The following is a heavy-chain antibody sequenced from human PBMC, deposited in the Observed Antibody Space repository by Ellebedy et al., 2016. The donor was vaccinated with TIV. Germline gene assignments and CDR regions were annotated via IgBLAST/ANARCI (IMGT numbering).Heavy chain of an antibody. J-gene: IGHJ4*02. CDR1: GYTFTSYG. CDR3: ARARSSVVGATDFDY. Sequence: ASVKVSXXASGYTFTSYGISWVRQAPGQGLEWMGWISTYNGNTNYAQKLRGRVTLTTDTSTSTAYMELRSLISDDTAVYYCARARSSVVGATDFDYWGQGTLVTVSS. V-gene: IGHV1-18*04. CDR2: ISTYNGNT. D-gene: IGHD1-26*01.